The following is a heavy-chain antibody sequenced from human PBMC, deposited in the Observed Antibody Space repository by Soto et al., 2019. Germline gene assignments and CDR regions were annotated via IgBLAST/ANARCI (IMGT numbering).Heavy chain of an antibody. CDR2: IYWDDDK. Sequence: SGPTLVNPTQSLPLSWAFSGFSLSTSGVGVGWIRQPPGKALEWLALIYWDDDKRYSPSLKSRLTITKDTSKHQVVLTMPTMDPMDTATYYCAHALGYCSGGSCYLFHYNYMDVWGKGTTVTVSS. D-gene: IGHD2-15*01. V-gene: IGHV2-5*02. CDR3: AHALGYCSGGSCYLFHYNYMDV. CDR1: GFSLSTSGVG. J-gene: IGHJ6*03.